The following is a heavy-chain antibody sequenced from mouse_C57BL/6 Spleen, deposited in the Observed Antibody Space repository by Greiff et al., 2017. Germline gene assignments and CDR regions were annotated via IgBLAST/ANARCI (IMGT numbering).Heavy chain of an antibody. Sequence: VQLQQSGPELVKPGASVKISCKASGYAFSSSWMNWVKQRPGKGLEWIGRIYPGDGDTNYNGKFKGKATLTVDKSSSTAYMLLSSLTSEDSAVYFCARGRGFDYWGQGTTLTVSS. D-gene: IGHD6-1*01. J-gene: IGHJ2*01. CDR3: ARGRGFDY. CDR2: IYPGDGDT. CDR1: GYAFSSSW. V-gene: IGHV1-82*01.